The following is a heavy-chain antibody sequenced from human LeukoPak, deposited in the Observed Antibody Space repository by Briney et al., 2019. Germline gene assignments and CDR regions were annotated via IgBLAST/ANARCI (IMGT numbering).Heavy chain of an antibody. CDR2: IDNDGTST. Sequence: PGGPLRLSCAASGFTFRCYWMQWVRQVPGKGLVWVSRIDNDGTSTTYADSVKGRFTISRDNAKNTLYLQMNSLRAEDTAVYYCARDRVRGVIPYYGMDVWGQGTTVTVSS. J-gene: IGHJ6*02. CDR3: ARDRVRGVIPYYGMDV. V-gene: IGHV3-74*01. CDR1: GFTFRCYW. D-gene: IGHD3-10*01.